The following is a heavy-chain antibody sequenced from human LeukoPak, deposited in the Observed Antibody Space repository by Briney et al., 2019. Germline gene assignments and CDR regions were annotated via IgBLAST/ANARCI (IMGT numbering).Heavy chain of an antibody. V-gene: IGHV1-46*01. J-gene: IGHJ4*02. CDR1: GYTLTSYY. CDR2: INPSGGSR. Sequence: ASVKVSCKAAGYTLTSYYMHWVRQAPGQGLEWMGIINPSGGSRTYAQKFQGRVTMTRDTSTSTVYMELSSLRSEDTAVYYCARASGYCGGITCWDDYWGRGTLVTVSS. CDR3: ARASGYCGGITCWDDY. D-gene: IGHD2-21*01.